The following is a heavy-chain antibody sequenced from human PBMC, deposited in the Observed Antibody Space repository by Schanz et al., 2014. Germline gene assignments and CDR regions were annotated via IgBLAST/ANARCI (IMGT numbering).Heavy chain of an antibody. V-gene: IGHV1-46*03. CDR2: INPIGGST. CDR1: GYTFTDYP. J-gene: IGHJ4*02. CDR3: ARGSPENMIRGELDY. Sequence: QVQLVQSGTQVKKPGASVKVSCKASGYTFTDYPINWVRQAPGRRLEWMGIINPIGGSTTYAQKFRGAVTLTTDTSTDTAYLELTSLRSEDTAVYYCARGSPENMIRGELDYWGQGTLVTVSS. D-gene: IGHD3-10*01.